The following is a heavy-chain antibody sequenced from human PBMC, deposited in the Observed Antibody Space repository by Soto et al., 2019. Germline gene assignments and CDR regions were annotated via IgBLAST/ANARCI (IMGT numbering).Heavy chain of an antibody. CDR1: GFTFSNYA. J-gene: IGHJ4*02. Sequence: LRLSCAASGFTFSNYAMSWVRQAPGKGLEWVSTISGSNGGTYYADFVKGRFTISRDNSKHTLYLQMNSLRAEDTAVYYCAKDRAGVIAATTFDFWGQGALVTVSS. D-gene: IGHD2-15*01. V-gene: IGHV3-23*01. CDR3: AKDRAGVIAATTFDF. CDR2: ISGSNGGT.